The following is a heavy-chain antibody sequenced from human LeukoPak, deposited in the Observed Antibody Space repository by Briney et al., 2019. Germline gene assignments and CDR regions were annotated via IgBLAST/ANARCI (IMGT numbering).Heavy chain of an antibody. CDR1: VFTFSTYY. Sequence: GASVKVSCKASVFTFSTYYMHWVRQAPGQGPEWMGIINPSGRSANYAQKFQGRVSMTRDTSTSTVYMELSSLRSEDTALYYCASDRGSGDAFDIWGQGTMVTVSS. CDR2: INPSGRSA. V-gene: IGHV1-46*01. CDR3: ASDRGSGDAFDI. D-gene: IGHD2-15*01. J-gene: IGHJ3*02.